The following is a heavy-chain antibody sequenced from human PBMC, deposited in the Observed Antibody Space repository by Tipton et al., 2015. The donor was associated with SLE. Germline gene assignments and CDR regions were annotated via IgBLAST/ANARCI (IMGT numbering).Heavy chain of an antibody. D-gene: IGHD5-18*01. CDR2: IYHSGRT. Sequence: TLSLTCTVSGHSISSGHYWGWIRQPPGRGLEWIGSIYHSGRTYYNPSLKSRVTFSVDTSENQFSLKLSSVTAADTAVYYCARGSGYGYGDDAFDIWGQGTMVTVSS. CDR1: GHSISSGHY. J-gene: IGHJ3*02. CDR3: ARGSGYGYGDDAFDI. V-gene: IGHV4-38-2*02.